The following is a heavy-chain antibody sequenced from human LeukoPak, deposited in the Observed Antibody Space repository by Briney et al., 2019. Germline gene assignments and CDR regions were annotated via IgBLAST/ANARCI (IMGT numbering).Heavy chain of an antibody. CDR2: IIPILGVA. J-gene: IGHJ4*02. Sequence: SVKVSCKASGGTFSSYAISSVRQAPGQGLEWVGRIIPILGVANNAQKFQGRVTITAGKSTSTAYRELSSLRSEDTAVYYCGRDHVYGSGFCFWGQGGLVTVSS. CDR3: GRDHVYGSGFCF. D-gene: IGHD6-19*01. CDR1: GGTFSSYA. V-gene: IGHV1-69*04.